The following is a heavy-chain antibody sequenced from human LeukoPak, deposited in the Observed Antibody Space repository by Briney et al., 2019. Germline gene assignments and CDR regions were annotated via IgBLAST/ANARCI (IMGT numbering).Heavy chain of an antibody. V-gene: IGHV4-59*01. CDR2: IYYSGST. CDR3: ARATLIAAACNWCDP. Sequence: PSETLSLTCTVSGGSISSYYWSWLRQPPGKGLKWIGYIYYSGSTNYNPSLKSRVTLSVDTSKNQFSLKLSSVTAADTAVYYCARATLIAAACNWCDPWGQGTLVTVSS. CDR1: GGSISSYY. J-gene: IGHJ5*02. D-gene: IGHD6-13*01.